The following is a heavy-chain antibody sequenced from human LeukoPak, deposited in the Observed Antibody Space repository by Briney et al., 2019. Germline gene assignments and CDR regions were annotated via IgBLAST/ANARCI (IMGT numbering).Heavy chain of an antibody. CDR2: IGSSSSTI. J-gene: IGHJ4*02. D-gene: IGHD5-12*01. CDR3: ARDILSSGSAPYFDY. CDR1: GVTFSSFN. V-gene: IGHV3-48*04. Sequence: PGGSLRLSCAASGVTFSSFNMNWVRQAPGKGLEWVSYIGSSSSTIFYADSVKGRFTISRDNAKNSLYLQMNSLRAEDTAVYYCARDILSSGSAPYFDYWGQGTLVTVSS.